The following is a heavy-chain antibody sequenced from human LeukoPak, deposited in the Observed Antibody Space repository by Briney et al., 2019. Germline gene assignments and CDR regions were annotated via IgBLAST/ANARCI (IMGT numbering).Heavy chain of an antibody. CDR1: GFTFSSYS. Sequence: GSLRLSCAASGFTFSSYSMNWVRQAPGKGLEWVANIKQDGSEKYYVDSVKGRFTISRDNAKNSLYLQMNSLRAEDTAVYYCARGRDGWFDPWGQGTLVTVSS. V-gene: IGHV3-7*01. CDR2: IKQDGSEK. J-gene: IGHJ5*02. CDR3: ARGRDGWFDP.